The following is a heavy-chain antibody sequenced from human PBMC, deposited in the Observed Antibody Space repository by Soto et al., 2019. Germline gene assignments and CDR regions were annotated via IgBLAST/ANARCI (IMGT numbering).Heavy chain of an antibody. CDR3: ARRAPLTYYYGSGSYHH. J-gene: IGHJ5*02. V-gene: IGHV4-34*01. CDR2: INHSGST. CDR1: GGSFSGYY. D-gene: IGHD3-10*01. Sequence: PSETLSLTCAVYGGSFSGYYWSWIRQPPGKGLEWIGEINHSGSTNYNPSLKSRVTISVDTSKNQFSLKLISVTAADTAVYYCARRAPLTYYYGSGSYHHWGQGTLVTVSS.